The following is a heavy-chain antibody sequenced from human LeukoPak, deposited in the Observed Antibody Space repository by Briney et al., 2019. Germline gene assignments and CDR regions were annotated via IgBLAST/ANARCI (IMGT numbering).Heavy chain of an antibody. CDR1: GFTFSSSA. V-gene: IGHV3-23*01. J-gene: IGHJ5*02. Sequence: PGGSLRLSCAASGFTFSSSAMSWVRQVPGKGLEWVSAISGSGGSTYYADSVKGRFTISRDNSKNTLYLQMNSLRAEDTAVYYCAKLSRLAAAGTLWFDPWGQGTLVTVSS. D-gene: IGHD6-13*01. CDR3: AKLSRLAAAGTLWFDP. CDR2: ISGSGGST.